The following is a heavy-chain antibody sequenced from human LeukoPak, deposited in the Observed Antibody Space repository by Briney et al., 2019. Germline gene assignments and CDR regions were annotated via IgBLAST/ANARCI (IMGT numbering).Heavy chain of an antibody. CDR3: ARGPPANYYYYGMDV. CDR1: GGTFSSYA. V-gene: IGHV1-69*13. J-gene: IGHJ6*02. CDR2: IIPIFGTA. Sequence: GASVNVSCKASGGTFSSYAISWVRQAPGQGLEWMGGIIPIFGTANYAQKFQGRVTITADESTSTAYMELSSLRSEDTAVYYCARGPPANYYYYGMDVWGQGTTVTVSS. D-gene: IGHD2-2*01.